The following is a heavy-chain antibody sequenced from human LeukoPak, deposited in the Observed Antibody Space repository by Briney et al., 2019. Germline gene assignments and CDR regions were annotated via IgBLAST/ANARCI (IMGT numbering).Heavy chain of an antibody. CDR2: ISSRGST. V-gene: IGHV4-61*02. Sequence: PSETLSLTCTVSGDSISSGDYYGSWIRQPAGRGLEWIGRISSRGSTNYNPSLKSRVTISVDTSKNQFSLKLSSVTAADTAVYFCARGPYSYDSSGAFDIWGQGTMVTVSS. D-gene: IGHD3-22*01. CDR3: ARGPYSYDSSGAFDI. CDR1: GDSISSGDYY. J-gene: IGHJ3*02.